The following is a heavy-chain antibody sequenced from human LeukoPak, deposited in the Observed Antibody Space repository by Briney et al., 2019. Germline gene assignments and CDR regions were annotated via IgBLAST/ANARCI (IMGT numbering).Heavy chain of an antibody. Sequence: PGRSLRLSCAASGFTFDDYAMHWVRQAPGKGLEWVSGISWNSGSIGYADSVKGRFTISRDNAKNSLYLQMNSLRAEDMALDYCAKGGEAVAGYFDYWGQGTLVTVSS. CDR3: AKGGEAVAGYFDY. J-gene: IGHJ4*02. V-gene: IGHV3-9*03. CDR1: GFTFDDYA. D-gene: IGHD6-19*01. CDR2: ISWNSGSI.